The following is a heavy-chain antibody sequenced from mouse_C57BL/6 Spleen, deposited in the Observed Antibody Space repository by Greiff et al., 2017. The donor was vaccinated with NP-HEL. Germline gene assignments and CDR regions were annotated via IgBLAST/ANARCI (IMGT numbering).Heavy chain of an antibody. Sequence: DVQLVESGGGLVKPGGSLKLSCAASGFTFSSYAMSWVRQTPEKRLEWVATISDGGSYTYYPDNVKGRFTISRDNAKNNLYLQMSHLKSEDTAMYYCARDQAPSTVVPFAYWGQGTLVTVSA. J-gene: IGHJ3*01. CDR2: ISDGGSYT. CDR1: GFTFSSYA. CDR3: ARDQAPSTVVPFAY. D-gene: IGHD1-1*01. V-gene: IGHV5-4*01.